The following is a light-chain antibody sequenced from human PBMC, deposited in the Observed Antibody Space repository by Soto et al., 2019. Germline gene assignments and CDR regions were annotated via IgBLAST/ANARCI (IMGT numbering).Light chain of an antibody. CDR1: QNVANY. Sequence: EIVLTQSPATLXLSPXERXXLSCRASQNVANYLDWHQQKPGQAPRLLIYESSNRATGIAARFSGSGSGTDFTLTISRLEPEDFAVYYCQQYGGSPRTFGQGTKVDIK. J-gene: IGKJ1*01. V-gene: IGKV3-11*01. CDR2: ESS. CDR3: QQYGGSPRT.